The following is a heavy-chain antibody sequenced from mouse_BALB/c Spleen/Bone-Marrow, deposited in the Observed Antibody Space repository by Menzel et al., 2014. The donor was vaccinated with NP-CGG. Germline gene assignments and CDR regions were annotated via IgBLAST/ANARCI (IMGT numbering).Heavy chain of an antibody. CDR3: ARNPVGRNYFDY. CDR1: GFSFPNYG. CDR2: VWSGGST. J-gene: IGHJ2*01. V-gene: IGHV2-2*02. Sequence: QGQLQQSGPGLVQPSQRLSIPCTVSGFSFPNYGFHWVRQSPGKGLGWLGGVWSGGSTDYNAAFISRLSISKDNSKSQVFFKMNSLQVNDTAIYYCARNPVGRNYFDYWGQGTTLTVSS. D-gene: IGHD4-1*01.